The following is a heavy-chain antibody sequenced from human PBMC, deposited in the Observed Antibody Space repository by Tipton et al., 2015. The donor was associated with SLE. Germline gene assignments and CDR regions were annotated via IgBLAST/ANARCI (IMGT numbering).Heavy chain of an antibody. CDR3: ANSDDCSDTTTSCYNY. D-gene: IGHD2-2*02. CDR2: IRYDGTNQ. CDR1: GGSISSTTYY. Sequence: LSLTCTVSGGSISSTTYYWGWVRQAPGKGLEWVAFIRYDGTNQYYADSVKGRFTISRDNSKNTLYLQMKSLRVEDTAVYYCANSDDCSDTTTSCYNYWGQGTLVTVSS. V-gene: IGHV3-30*02. J-gene: IGHJ4*02.